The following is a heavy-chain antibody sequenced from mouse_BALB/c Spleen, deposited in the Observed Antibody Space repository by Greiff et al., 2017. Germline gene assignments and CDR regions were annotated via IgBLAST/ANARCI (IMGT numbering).Heavy chain of an antibody. J-gene: IGHJ4*01. CDR3: ARAYGNYAMDY. CDR2: IDPENGNT. D-gene: IGHD2-10*02. V-gene: IGHV14-1*02. Sequence: EVKLVESGAELVRPGALVKLSCKASGFNIKDYYMHWVKQRPEQGLEWIGWIDPENGNTIYDPKFQGKASITADTSSNTAYLQLSSLTSEDTAVYYCARAYGNYAMDYWGQGTSVTVSS. CDR1: GFNIKDYY.